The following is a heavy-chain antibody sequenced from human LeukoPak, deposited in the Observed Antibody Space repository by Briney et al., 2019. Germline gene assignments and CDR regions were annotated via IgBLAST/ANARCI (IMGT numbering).Heavy chain of an antibody. D-gene: IGHD2-21*02. CDR3: ARDFGPYCGGACFPFDY. CDR2: INNSGST. Sequence: PSETLSLTCAVYGGSFSGYYWNWIRQPPGKGLEWIGEINNSGSTNYNPSLKSRVTISRDTSKNQFSLKLSSVTAADTAVYYCARDFGPYCGGACFPFDYWGQGTLVTVSS. J-gene: IGHJ4*02. V-gene: IGHV4-34*01. CDR1: GGSFSGYY.